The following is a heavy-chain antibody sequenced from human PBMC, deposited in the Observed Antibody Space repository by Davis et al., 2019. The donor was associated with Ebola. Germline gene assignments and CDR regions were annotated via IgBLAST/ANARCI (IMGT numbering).Heavy chain of an antibody. Sequence: PGGSLRLSCAASGFTFSSYAMIWVRQAPGKGLEWVSSVSGSGRNTYYADSVKGRLTISRDNSRNTVYLEMYSLRVEDTAVFYCAEGGTNNFLGANWGQGTLVTVSS. CDR3: AEGGTNNFLGAN. J-gene: IGHJ4*02. V-gene: IGHV3-23*01. D-gene: IGHD2-8*01. CDR1: GFTFSSYA. CDR2: VSGSGRNT.